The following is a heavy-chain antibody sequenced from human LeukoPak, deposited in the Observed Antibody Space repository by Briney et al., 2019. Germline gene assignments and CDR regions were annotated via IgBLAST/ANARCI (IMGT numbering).Heavy chain of an antibody. J-gene: IGHJ5*02. V-gene: IGHV4-34*01. D-gene: IGHD6-6*01. CDR3: ARVRVAARPFNWFDP. CDR2: INHSGST. Sequence: SETLSLTCGVYGVASSGNYWSWIRQSPGRGLECIGEINHSGSTNYNPSLKSRVTISVDTSKNQFSLKLNSVTAADTAVYYCARVRVAARPFNWFDPWGQGTLVTVSS. CDR1: GVASSGNY.